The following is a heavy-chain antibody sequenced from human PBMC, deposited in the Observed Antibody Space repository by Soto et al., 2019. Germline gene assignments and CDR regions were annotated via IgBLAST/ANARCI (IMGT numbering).Heavy chain of an antibody. V-gene: IGHV1-2*04. D-gene: IGHD5-18*01. CDR2: INPNSGGT. CDR1: GYTFTGYY. Sequence: ASVKVSCKASGYTFTGYYMHWVRQAPGQGLEWMGWINPNSGGTNYAQKYKGWVTMTRDTSISTANMKLSRLRSDDTAVYYCARATDTAILDSYYYGMDVWGQGTTVTVSS. J-gene: IGHJ6*02. CDR3: ARATDTAILDSYYYGMDV.